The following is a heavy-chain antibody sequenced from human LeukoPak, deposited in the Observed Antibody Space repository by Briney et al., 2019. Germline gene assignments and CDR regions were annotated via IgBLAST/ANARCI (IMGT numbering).Heavy chain of an antibody. CDR3: AGSYYDSSGYLFDY. Sequence: SETLSLTCTVSGGSISSYYWSWIRQPPGKGLEWIGYIYYSGSTNYNPSLKSRVTISVDASKNQFSLKLSSVTAADTAVYYCAGSYYDSSGYLFDYWGQGTLVTVSS. D-gene: IGHD3-22*01. CDR2: IYYSGST. J-gene: IGHJ4*02. V-gene: IGHV4-59*01. CDR1: GGSISSYY.